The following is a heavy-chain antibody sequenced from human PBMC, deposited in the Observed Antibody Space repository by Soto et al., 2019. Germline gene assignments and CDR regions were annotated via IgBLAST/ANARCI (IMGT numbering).Heavy chain of an antibody. CDR3: ARSYSSSWYNY. Sequence: PSETLSLTCAVYGGSFSGYYWSWIRQPPGKGLEWIGEINHSGSTNYNPSLKSRVTISVDTSKNQFSLKLSSVTAADTAVYYCARSYSSSWYNYWGQGTLVTVSS. V-gene: IGHV4-34*01. CDR2: INHSGST. J-gene: IGHJ4*02. D-gene: IGHD6-13*01. CDR1: GGSFSGYY.